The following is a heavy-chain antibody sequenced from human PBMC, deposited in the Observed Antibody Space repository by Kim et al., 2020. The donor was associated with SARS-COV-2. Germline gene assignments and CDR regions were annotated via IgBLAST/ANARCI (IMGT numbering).Heavy chain of an antibody. D-gene: IGHD3-3*01. V-gene: IGHV3-23*01. CDR3: AKDQRITIFGVVISHFYGMDV. Sequence: RFTISRDNSKNTLSLQMNSLRAEDTAVYYCAKDQRITIFGVVISHFYGMDVWGQGTTVTVSS. J-gene: IGHJ6*02.